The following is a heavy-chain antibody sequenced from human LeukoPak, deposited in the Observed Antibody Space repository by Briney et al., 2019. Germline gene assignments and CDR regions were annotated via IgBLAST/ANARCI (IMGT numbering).Heavy chain of an antibody. Sequence: PGGSLRLSCAASGFTVSDNYMSWVRQAPGKGLEWVSVIYSDGSTYYADSVKGRFTISRDNSKNTVYLQMNSLRSEDTAVYYCARGSRPVYNLLTGKRYFDCWGQGTLLTVSS. CDR3: ARGSRPVYNLLTGKRYFDC. CDR2: IYSDGST. CDR1: GFTVSDNY. J-gene: IGHJ4*02. V-gene: IGHV3-53*05. D-gene: IGHD3-9*01.